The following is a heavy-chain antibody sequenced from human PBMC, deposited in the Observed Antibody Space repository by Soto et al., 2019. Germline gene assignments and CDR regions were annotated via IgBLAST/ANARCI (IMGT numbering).Heavy chain of an antibody. V-gene: IGHV4-59*01. Sequence: QVQLLESGPGLVKPSETLSLTCTVSGDSISSYYWSWIRQPPGKGLEWVAYIYYSGSTNYNPSLKIRVTISVDTSKNQFSLKMSSVTAADTAVYYCARVNDFWTGYYSTNWFDPWGQGTLVTVSP. D-gene: IGHD3-3*01. CDR1: GDSISSYY. CDR3: ARVNDFWTGYYSTNWFDP. CDR2: IYYSGST. J-gene: IGHJ5*02.